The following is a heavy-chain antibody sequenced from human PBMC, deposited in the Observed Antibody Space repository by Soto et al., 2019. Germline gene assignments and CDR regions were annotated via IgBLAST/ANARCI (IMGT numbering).Heavy chain of an antibody. V-gene: IGHV3-23*01. J-gene: IGHJ5*02. CDR2: ISGGGGST. CDR3: AKQAVVVAATTWFDP. Sequence: EVQLLESGGGLVQPGGSLRLSCAASGFTFSTCAMNWVRQAPGKGLEWVSSISGGGGSTYYGDSVKGRFTISRDNSKNTLYLQINSLRDDVTAVYYCAKQAVVVAATTWFDPWGQGTLVTVSS. CDR1: GFTFSTCA. D-gene: IGHD2-15*01.